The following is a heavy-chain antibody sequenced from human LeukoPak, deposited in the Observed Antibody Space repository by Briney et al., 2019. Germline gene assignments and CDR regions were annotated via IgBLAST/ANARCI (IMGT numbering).Heavy chain of an antibody. D-gene: IGHD2-2*01. CDR2: ISGNNDNP. CDR3: ARDGTSTDDY. Sequence: ASVRVSCKASGYTFSNFGINWVRQTPGQGLEWMGWISGNNDNPNYGQKFQGRFTVTTDSSTNTAYMELRNLRFDDTAVYYCARDGTSTDDYWGQGTLVTVSS. J-gene: IGHJ4*02. V-gene: IGHV1-18*01. CDR1: GYTFSNFG.